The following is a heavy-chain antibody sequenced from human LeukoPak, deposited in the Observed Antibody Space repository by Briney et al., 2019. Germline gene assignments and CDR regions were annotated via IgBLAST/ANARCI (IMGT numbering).Heavy chain of an antibody. CDR1: GGSISSSSYY. D-gene: IGHD2-15*01. CDR2: IYYSGST. V-gene: IGHV4-39*07. Sequence: SETLSLTCTVSGGSISSSSYYWGWIRQPPGKGLEWIGSIYYSGSTYYNPSLKSRVTISVDTSKNQFSLKLTSVTAADTAVYYCARDREYCSGGSCYSSWFDPWGQGTLVTVSS. J-gene: IGHJ5*02. CDR3: ARDREYCSGGSCYSSWFDP.